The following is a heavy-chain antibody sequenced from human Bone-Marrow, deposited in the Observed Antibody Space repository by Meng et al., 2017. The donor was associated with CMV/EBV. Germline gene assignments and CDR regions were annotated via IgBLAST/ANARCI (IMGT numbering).Heavy chain of an antibody. CDR2: ISYDGSNK. CDR3: ARDIRSYPTGVHF. J-gene: IGHJ4*02. Sequence: GESLKISCAASGFTFSSYAMHWVRQAPGKGLEWVAVISYDGSNKYYADSVKGRFTISRDNSKNTLYLQMNSLRPEDTAVYYCARDIRSYPTGVHFWGQGTLVTVSS. CDR1: GFTFSSYA. D-gene: IGHD3-10*01. V-gene: IGHV3-30*04.